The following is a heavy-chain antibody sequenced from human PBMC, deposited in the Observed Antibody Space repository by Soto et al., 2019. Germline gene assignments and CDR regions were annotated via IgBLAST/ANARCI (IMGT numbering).Heavy chain of an antibody. CDR2: ISAYNGNT. J-gene: IGHJ5*02. Sequence: QVRLVQSGAEVKKPGASVKVSCKASGYTFTSYGISWVRQAPGQGLEWMGWISAYNGNTNYAQKLQGRATMTTDTSTSTAYMELRSLRSDDTAVYSCARYLLGYCSSTSCSPNWFDPWGQGTLVTVSS. V-gene: IGHV1-18*01. D-gene: IGHD2-2*01. CDR1: GYTFTSYG. CDR3: ARYLLGYCSSTSCSPNWFDP.